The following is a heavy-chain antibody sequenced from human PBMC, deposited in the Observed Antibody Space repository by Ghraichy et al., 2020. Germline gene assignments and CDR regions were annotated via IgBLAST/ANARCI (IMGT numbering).Heavy chain of an antibody. CDR2: IDSCGNT. D-gene: IGHD2-2*03. CDR1: GFTVSSDY. CDR3: ARDPGLHNGYVH. Sequence: GWSLRLSCAASGFTVSSDYLSWVRQAPGKGLEWVSFIDSCGNTYHEDSVKGRLTVSRDNSRNTVYLQMNSLRAEDTAVYFCARDPGLHNGYVHWGQGTLVTVSS. J-gene: IGHJ4*02. V-gene: IGHV3-66*01.